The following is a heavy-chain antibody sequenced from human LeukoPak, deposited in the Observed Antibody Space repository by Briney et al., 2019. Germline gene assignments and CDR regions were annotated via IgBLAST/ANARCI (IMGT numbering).Heavy chain of an antibody. CDR3: ARGYSYGYNYYYGMDV. CDR2: INHSGST. V-gene: IGHV4-34*01. D-gene: IGHD5-18*01. CDR1: GGSISSYY. Sequence: TSETLSLTCTVSGGSISSYYWSWIRQPPGKGLEWIGEINHSGSTNYNPSLKSRVTISVDTSKNQFSLKLSSVTAADTAVYYCARGYSYGYNYYYGMDVWGQGTTVTVSS. J-gene: IGHJ6*02.